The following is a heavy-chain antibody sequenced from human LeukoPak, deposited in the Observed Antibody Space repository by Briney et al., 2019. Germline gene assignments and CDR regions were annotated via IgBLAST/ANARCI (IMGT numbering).Heavy chain of an antibody. CDR2: INHSGST. CDR3: ARSRTFYGSGSYYDY. D-gene: IGHD3-10*01. J-gene: IGHJ4*02. Sequence: SETLSLTCTVSGGSISSSSYYCSWIRQPPGKGLEWIGEINHSGSTNYNPSLKSRVTISVDTSKNQFSLKLSSVTAADTAVYYCARSRTFYGSGSYYDYWGQGTLVTVSS. CDR1: GGSISSSSYY. V-gene: IGHV4-39*07.